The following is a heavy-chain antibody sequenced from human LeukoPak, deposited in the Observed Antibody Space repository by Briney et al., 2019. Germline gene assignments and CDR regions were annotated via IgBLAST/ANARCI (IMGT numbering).Heavy chain of an antibody. CDR2: ISSSSTYI. CDR1: GFTFSSHS. CDR3: TRAVAAADFSPGY. D-gene: IGHD3/OR15-3a*01. Sequence: PGGSLRLSCVASGFTFSSHSMNWVRQAPGKGLEWVSCISSSSTYIYYADSVKGRFTISRDNAKNSVFLQMNSLRAEDTAVYYCTRAVAAADFSPGYWGQGTLVTVSS. J-gene: IGHJ4*02. V-gene: IGHV3-21*01.